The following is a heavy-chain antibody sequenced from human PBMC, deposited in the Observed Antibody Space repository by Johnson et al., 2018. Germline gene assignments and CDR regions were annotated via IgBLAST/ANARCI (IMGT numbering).Heavy chain of an antibody. J-gene: IGHJ6*02. CDR2: IYYSGST. CDR3: AGGGPNPWYYGMDV. V-gene: IGHV4-59*01. Sequence: QVQLQESGPGLVKPSETLSLTCTVSGGSISSYYWSWIRQPPGKGLEWIGYIYYSGSTNYNTPLKSRVTISVHPSKNQFSLKLSSGPAADTAGYYCAGGGPNPWYYGMDVWGQGTTVTVS. D-gene: IGHD3-16*01. CDR1: GGSISSYY.